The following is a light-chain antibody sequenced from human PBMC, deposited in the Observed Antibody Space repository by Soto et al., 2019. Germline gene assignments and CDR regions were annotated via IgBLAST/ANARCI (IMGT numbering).Light chain of an antibody. CDR2: AAS. CDR1: QGISSY. V-gene: IGKV1-8*01. Sequence: AIRLTQSPSSLSASTGDRVTLTCRSSQGISSYLAWYQKKPGKAPKLLIYAASTLQSGVPSRFSGGGSGTDFTLTISCLQSEDFATYYCQQYYSYPSITFGQGTRLEIK. CDR3: QQYYSYPSIT. J-gene: IGKJ5*01.